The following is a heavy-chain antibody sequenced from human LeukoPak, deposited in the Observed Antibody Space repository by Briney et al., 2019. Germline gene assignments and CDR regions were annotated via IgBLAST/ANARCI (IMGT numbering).Heavy chain of an antibody. V-gene: IGHV3-30*18. CDR2: ISYDGSNK. Sequence: GGSLRLSCAASGFTFSFYGMHWVRQAPGKGLEWVAVISYDGSNKYYADSVKGRFTISRDNSKNTLYLQMNSLRAEDTAVYYCAKEEQQLLDAFDIWGQGTMVTVSS. J-gene: IGHJ3*02. D-gene: IGHD6-13*01. CDR3: AKEEQQLLDAFDI. CDR1: GFTFSFYG.